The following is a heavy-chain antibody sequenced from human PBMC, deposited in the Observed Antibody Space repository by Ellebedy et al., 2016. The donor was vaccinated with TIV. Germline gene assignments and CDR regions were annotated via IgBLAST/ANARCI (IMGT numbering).Heavy chain of an antibody. CDR1: GITFSSQA. CDR3: AKELHMWGTIMIDC. CDR2: ISGSGDKT. Sequence: ESLKISCAASGITFSSQAISPVRQTPGQGLEWVSAISGSGDKTYYTDSVKGRFTISRDNSQNTLYLQMNSLRAEDTAVYYCAKELHMWGTIMIDCWGPGTLVTVSS. J-gene: IGHJ4*02. D-gene: IGHD1-14*01. V-gene: IGHV3-23*01.